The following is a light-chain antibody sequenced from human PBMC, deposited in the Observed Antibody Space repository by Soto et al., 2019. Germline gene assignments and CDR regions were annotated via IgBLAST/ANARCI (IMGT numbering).Light chain of an antibody. Sequence: DIHMTQSPSSLSASVGDRVTITCRASQSISKYLNWYQQKPGKAPKLLIYAASTLQSGVPSRFSGSGSGTEFTLTISSLQPDDFATYYCQQYNSYSFGQGTKVDIK. J-gene: IGKJ1*01. CDR3: QQYNSYS. CDR2: AAS. CDR1: QSISKY. V-gene: IGKV1-5*01.